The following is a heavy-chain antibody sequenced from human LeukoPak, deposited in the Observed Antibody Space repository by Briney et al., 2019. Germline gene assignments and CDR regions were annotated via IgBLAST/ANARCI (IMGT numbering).Heavy chain of an antibody. CDR1: GGTFSSYA. D-gene: IGHD6-13*01. Sequence: ASVKVSCKASGGTFSSYAISWVRQAPGQGLEWMGGIIPIFGTANYAQKFQGRVTITTDESTSTAYMGLSSLRSEDTAVYYCARESSSWSYYFDYWGQGTLVTVSS. CDR2: IIPIFGTA. CDR3: ARESSSWSYYFDY. V-gene: IGHV1-69*05. J-gene: IGHJ4*02.